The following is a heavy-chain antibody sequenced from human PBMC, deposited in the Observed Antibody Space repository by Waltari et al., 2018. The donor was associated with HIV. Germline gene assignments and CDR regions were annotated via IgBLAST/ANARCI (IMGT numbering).Heavy chain of an antibody. Sequence: QVQLQESGPGLVKPSETLYPTCAVYGSYISSGYSWGWIRQPPGKGLEWLGSFYHSGSTFYNPSLKSRVTISVDTSKNQFSLKLSSVTAADTAVYYCARDGSGSSSGAFDIWGQGTMVTVSS. D-gene: IGHD3-10*01. J-gene: IGHJ3*02. CDR3: ARDGSGSSSGAFDI. CDR1: GSYISSGYS. CDR2: FYHSGST. V-gene: IGHV4-38-2*02.